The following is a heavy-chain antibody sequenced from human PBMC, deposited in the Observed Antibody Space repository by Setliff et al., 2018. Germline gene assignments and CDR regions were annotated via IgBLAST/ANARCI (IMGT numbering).Heavy chain of an antibody. CDR2: IYIGGSA. D-gene: IGHD6-13*01. V-gene: IGHV4-4*07. CDR3: ARLDGAAAGELDY. CDR1: GGSISSYY. J-gene: IGHJ4*02. Sequence: SETLSLTCTVSGGSISSYYWSWIRQPAGKGLEWIGHIYIGGSANYNPSLKSRVTMSIDTSKNQFSLKLNSVTAADTAVYYCARLDGAAAGELDYWGQGTLVTVSS.